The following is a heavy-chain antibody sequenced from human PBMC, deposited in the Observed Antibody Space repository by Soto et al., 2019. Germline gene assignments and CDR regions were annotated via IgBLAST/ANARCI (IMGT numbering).Heavy chain of an antibody. J-gene: IGHJ5*02. D-gene: IGHD3-10*01. Sequence: GGSLRLSCAASGFTFSSYDIHWVRQAPGKGLVWVSRINNDGSSISYADSVKGRFTISRDNAKNTLYLQMNSLRVEDTAVYYCAKVGYYGSGSLGFDPWGQGTLVTVSS. CDR3: AKVGYYGSGSLGFDP. CDR2: INNDGSSI. CDR1: GFTFSSYD. V-gene: IGHV3-74*01.